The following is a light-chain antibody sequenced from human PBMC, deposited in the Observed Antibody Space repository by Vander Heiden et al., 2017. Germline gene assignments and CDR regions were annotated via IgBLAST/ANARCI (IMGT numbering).Light chain of an antibody. Sequence: QSVLTQPPSASGTPGQWVTISRSGSSSNIGSNYVYWYQQHPGTAPKLLIYRNNQRPSGVPDRFSGSKSGTSASLAISGLRSEDEADYYCAAWDDSLSGVVFGGGTKLTVL. CDR3: AAWDDSLSGVV. CDR2: RNN. CDR1: SSNIGSNY. J-gene: IGLJ2*01. V-gene: IGLV1-47*01.